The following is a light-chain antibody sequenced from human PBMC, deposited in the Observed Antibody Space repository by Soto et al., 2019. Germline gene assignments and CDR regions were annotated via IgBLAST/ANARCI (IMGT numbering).Light chain of an antibody. CDR2: GAS. Sequence: EVVMSHSPATLSVSPVERATLSCTASQSVSSNLAWYQQKAAQAPRLLIYGASTRATGIPARFSGSGSGTEFTLTISSLQSENLTIYYCQQNNNWPFITPGQGTRMEIK. CDR3: QQNNNWPFIT. CDR1: QSVSSN. J-gene: IGKJ5*01. V-gene: IGKV3-15*01.